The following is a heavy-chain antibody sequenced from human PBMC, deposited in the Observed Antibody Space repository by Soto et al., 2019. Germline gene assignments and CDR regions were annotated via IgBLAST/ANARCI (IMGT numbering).Heavy chain of an antibody. CDR3: ARNGTLTGYSYGMDV. J-gene: IGHJ6*02. V-gene: IGHV1-69*13. Sequence: GASVKVSCKASGGTFSDSTINWVRQAPGQRLEWMGGIIPIFDTANYAEKFQGRVTITADESTSTSFMEASSLRSEDTAVYYCARNGTLTGYSYGMDVWGQGTMVTVSS. CDR2: IIPIFDTA. CDR1: GGTFSDST. D-gene: IGHD1-1*01.